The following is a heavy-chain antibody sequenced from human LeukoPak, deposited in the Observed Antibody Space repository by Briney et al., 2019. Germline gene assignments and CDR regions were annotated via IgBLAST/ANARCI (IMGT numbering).Heavy chain of an antibody. V-gene: IGHV1-2*02. CDR1: GYTFTGYY. D-gene: IGHD3-10*01. Sequence: GASVKVSRKASGYTFTGYYMHWVRQAPGQGLEWMGWINPNSGGTNYAQKFQGRVTMTRDTSISTAYMELSRLRSDDTAVYYCARGSITHRSGSYYNAGVPTRPTDYWGQGTLVTVSS. CDR2: INPNSGGT. CDR3: ARGSITHRSGSYYNAGVPTRPTDY. J-gene: IGHJ4*02.